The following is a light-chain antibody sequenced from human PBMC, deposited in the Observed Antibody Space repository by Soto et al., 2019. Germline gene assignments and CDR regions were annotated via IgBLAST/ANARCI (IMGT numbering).Light chain of an antibody. CDR2: DVS. J-gene: IGKJ1*01. CDR1: QSISSH. CDR3: QQYGSSPWT. Sequence: EIVLTQSPATLSLSPGERATLSCRASQSISSHLAWYQQKPGQAPRLLMYDVSNRATDIPARFSGSGSGTDFTLTISSLEPEDFAVYYCQQYGSSPWTFGQGTKVEIK. V-gene: IGKV3-11*01.